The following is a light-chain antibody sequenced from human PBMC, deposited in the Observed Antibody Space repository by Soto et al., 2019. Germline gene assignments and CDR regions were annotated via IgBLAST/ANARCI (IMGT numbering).Light chain of an antibody. Sequence: DIQMTQSPSSLSASVGDRVTITCRASQSISRNLNWYQQKPGKAPNVLIYAASSLQSGVPARFSGSGSGTDFTLTISRLQPEDFGTYSCQQSYSTPWTFGQGTKVEIK. CDR3: QQSYSTPWT. V-gene: IGKV1-39*01. CDR2: AAS. CDR1: QSISRN. J-gene: IGKJ1*01.